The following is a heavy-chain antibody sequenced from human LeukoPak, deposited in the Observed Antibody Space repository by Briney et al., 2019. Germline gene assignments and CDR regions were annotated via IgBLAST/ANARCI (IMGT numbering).Heavy chain of an antibody. Sequence: PGGSLRLSCTASGFTFRSFEVNWVRQAPGKGLEWVSYISGSGATIHYADSVMGRFTISRDNAKNSLNLQMNSLRAEDTALYYCARARGYDSSGYYRDFWGQGTLVTVSS. J-gene: IGHJ4*02. D-gene: IGHD3-22*01. CDR3: ARARGYDSSGYYRDF. V-gene: IGHV3-48*03. CDR2: ISGSGATI. CDR1: GFTFRSFE.